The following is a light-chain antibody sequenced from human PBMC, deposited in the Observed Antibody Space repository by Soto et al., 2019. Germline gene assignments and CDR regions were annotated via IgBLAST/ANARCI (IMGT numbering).Light chain of an antibody. J-gene: IGLJ2*01. CDR1: SSNIGSNT. V-gene: IGLV1-44*01. CDR3: AAWDDSLSALL. CDR2: SNN. Sequence: QAVVTQPPSASGTPGQRVTISCSGSSSNIGSNTVNWYRQLPGTAPKLLIYSNNQRPSGVPDRFSGSKSATSASLAISGLQSEDEADYYCAAWDDSLSALLFGGGTQLTVL.